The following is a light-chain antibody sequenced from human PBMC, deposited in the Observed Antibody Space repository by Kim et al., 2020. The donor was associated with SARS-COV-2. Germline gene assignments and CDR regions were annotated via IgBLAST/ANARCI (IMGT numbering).Light chain of an antibody. CDR3: ATWDNSLNGLV. J-gene: IGLJ2*01. V-gene: IGLV1-51*01. CDR1: NSNIGKNY. Sequence: GQKITNSSSGSNSNIGKNYVSWYQQLPGTAPKLLIYDNDKRHSGIPDRFSGSKSGTSATLDITGLQTGDEADYYCATWDNSLNGLVFGGGTQLTVL. CDR2: DND.